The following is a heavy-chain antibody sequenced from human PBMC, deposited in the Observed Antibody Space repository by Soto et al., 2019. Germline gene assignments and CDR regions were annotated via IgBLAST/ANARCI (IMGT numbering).Heavy chain of an antibody. Sequence: QVQLVQSGAEVKKPGASVKVSCKASGYTFTSYGISWVRQAPGQGLEWMGWISAYNGNTNYAQKLQGRVTMTTDTSTSTAYMKLRSLRSDDMAVYYCARGEMVTAMYYYGMDVWGQGTTVIVSS. D-gene: IGHD2-21*02. CDR2: ISAYNGNT. V-gene: IGHV1-18*03. CDR1: GYTFTSYG. CDR3: ARGEMVTAMYYYGMDV. J-gene: IGHJ6*02.